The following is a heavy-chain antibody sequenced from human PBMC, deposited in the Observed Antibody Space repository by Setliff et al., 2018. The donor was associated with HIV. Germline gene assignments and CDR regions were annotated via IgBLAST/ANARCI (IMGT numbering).Heavy chain of an antibody. V-gene: IGHV3-7*01. Sequence: PGGSLRLSCAASGFTFSPYWMHWVRQAPGKGLEWVANINDDGDEQYYVDSVKGRFSISRDNTNSALYLQMNSLRAEDTAVYYCARAGVVEGYYYYYYMDVWGKGTTVTVSS. CDR2: INDDGDEQ. CDR3: ARAGVVEGYYYYYYMDV. J-gene: IGHJ6*03. CDR1: GFTFSPYW. D-gene: IGHD2-15*01.